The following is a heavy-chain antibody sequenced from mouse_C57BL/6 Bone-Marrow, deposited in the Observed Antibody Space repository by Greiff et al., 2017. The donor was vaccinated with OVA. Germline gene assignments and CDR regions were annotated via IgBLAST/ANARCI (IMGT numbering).Heavy chain of an antibody. D-gene: IGHD2-2*01. Sequence: VQLVESGPGLVAPSQSLSITCTVSGFSLTSYGVDWVRQSPGKGLEWLGVIWGVGSTNYNSALKSRLSISKDNSKSQVFLKMNSLQTDDTAMYYCASFGYDEAWFAYWGQGTLVTVSA. CDR2: IWGVGST. V-gene: IGHV2-6*01. CDR3: ASFGYDEAWFAY. J-gene: IGHJ3*01. CDR1: GFSLTSYG.